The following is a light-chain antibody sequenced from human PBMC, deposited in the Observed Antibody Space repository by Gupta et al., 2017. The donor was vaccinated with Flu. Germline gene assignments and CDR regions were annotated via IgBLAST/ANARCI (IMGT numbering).Light chain of an antibody. CDR1: QSISSW. J-gene: IGKJ2*01. CDR3: QQYSSYST. Sequence: SPSTLSASVGDRVTITCRASQSISSWLAWYQQKPGKAPKLLIYKASSLESGVPSSFSGSGSGTEFTLTISSLQPDDFATYYCQQYSSYSTIGQGTKLEIK. V-gene: IGKV1-5*03. CDR2: KAS.